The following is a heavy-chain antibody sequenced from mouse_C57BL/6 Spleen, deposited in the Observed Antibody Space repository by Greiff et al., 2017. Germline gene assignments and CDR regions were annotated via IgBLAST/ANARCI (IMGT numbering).Heavy chain of an antibody. J-gene: IGHJ4*01. CDR1: GYTFTSYW. CDR3: ARWDNSPYAMDY. V-gene: IGHV1-52*01. D-gene: IGHD1-3*01. Sequence: QVQLQQPGAELVRPGSSVKLSCKASGYTFTSYWMHWVKQRPIQGLEWIGKIDPSDSETHYNQKFKDKATLTVDKSSSTAYMQLSSLTSEDSAVYYCARWDNSPYAMDYWGQGTSVTVSS. CDR2: IDPSDSET.